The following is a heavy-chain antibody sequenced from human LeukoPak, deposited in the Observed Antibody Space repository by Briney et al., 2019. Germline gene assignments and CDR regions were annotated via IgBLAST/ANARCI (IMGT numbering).Heavy chain of an antibody. D-gene: IGHD2-15*01. J-gene: IGHJ3*02. Sequence: TSETLSLTCTVSGGSISSYYWSWIRQPPGKGLEWIGYIYYSGSTNYNPSLKSRVTISVDTSKNQFSLKLSSVTAADTAVYYCARLNRYYCSGGSCYSGNSAFDIWGQGTMVTVSS. CDR2: IYYSGST. V-gene: IGHV4-59*08. CDR1: GGSISSYY. CDR3: ARLNRYYCSGGSCYSGNSAFDI.